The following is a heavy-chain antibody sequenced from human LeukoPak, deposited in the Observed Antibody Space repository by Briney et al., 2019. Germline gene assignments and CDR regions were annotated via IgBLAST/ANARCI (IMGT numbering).Heavy chain of an antibody. CDR2: ISGSGDST. D-gene: IGHD6-19*01. CDR1: GFTFSSYA. CDR3: AKGGIAVAPGGY. Sequence: GGSLRLSCAASGFTFSSYAMSWVRQAPGKGLEWVLAISGSGDSTYYADSVKGRFTISRDNSKNTLSLQMNSLRAEDTAVYYCAKGGIAVAPGGYWGQGTLVTVSS. V-gene: IGHV3-23*01. J-gene: IGHJ4*02.